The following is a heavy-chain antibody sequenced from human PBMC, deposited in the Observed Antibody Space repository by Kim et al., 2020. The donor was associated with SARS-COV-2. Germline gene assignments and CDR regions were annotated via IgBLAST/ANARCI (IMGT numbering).Heavy chain of an antibody. D-gene: IGHD2-21*01. V-gene: IGHV4-59*13. J-gene: IGHJ2*01. CDR2: FYYSGNS. Sequence: SETLSLTCTVSGGSISSDYWSWVRQSPGKGLESFGYFYYSGNSHYNPSLESRVTVSQDTSKNQISLKLTSVTAADTAVYYCARRVYSSGSWYLDLWGRGTLVTVSS. CDR3: ARRVYSSGSWYLDL. CDR1: GGSISSDY.